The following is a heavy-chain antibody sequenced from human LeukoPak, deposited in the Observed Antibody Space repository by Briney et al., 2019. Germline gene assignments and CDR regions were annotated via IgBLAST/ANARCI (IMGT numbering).Heavy chain of an antibody. CDR2: ISGRGDTP. J-gene: IGHJ6*03. V-gene: IGHV3-23*01. Sequence: GGSLRLSCTASGFTFDDYAITWVRQAPGQGLEWVSTISGRGDTPYYADSVKGRFTISRDNPKNTVSLEMHGLRVEDTALYYCVKDAGDYIWGQHFYYMDVWGKGTTVTVSS. D-gene: IGHD3-16*01. CDR1: GFTFDDYA. CDR3: VKDAGDYIWGQHFYYMDV.